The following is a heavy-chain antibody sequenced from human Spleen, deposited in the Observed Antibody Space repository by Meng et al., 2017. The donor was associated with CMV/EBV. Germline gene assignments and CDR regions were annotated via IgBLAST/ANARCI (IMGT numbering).Heavy chain of an antibody. D-gene: IGHD1-26*01. Sequence: GESLKISCAASGFTVSSNYMSWVRQAPGKGLEWVSVIYSGGSTYYADSVKGRFTISRDNSKNTMYLQMNSLRPEDTAVYYCAKKGSWELLSSWFDPWGQGTLVTVSS. CDR2: IYSGGST. CDR3: AKKGSWELLSSWFDP. V-gene: IGHV3-53*05. CDR1: GFTVSSNY. J-gene: IGHJ5*02.